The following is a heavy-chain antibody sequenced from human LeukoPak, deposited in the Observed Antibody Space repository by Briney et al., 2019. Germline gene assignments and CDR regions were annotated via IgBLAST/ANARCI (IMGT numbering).Heavy chain of an antibody. Sequence: PGGSLRLSCAASGFTFSSYSMNWVRQAPGKGLEWVSSISSSSSYIYYADSVKGRFTISRDNTKNSLYLQMNSLRAEDTAVYYCARDVFSYGYPYAFNYWGQGAPVTVSS. CDR2: ISSSSSYI. V-gene: IGHV3-21*01. J-gene: IGHJ4*02. CDR3: ARDVFSYGYPYAFNY. D-gene: IGHD5-18*01. CDR1: GFTFSSYS.